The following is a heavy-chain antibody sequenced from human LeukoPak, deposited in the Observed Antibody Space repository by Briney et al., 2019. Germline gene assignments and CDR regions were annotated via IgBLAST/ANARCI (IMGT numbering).Heavy chain of an antibody. CDR2: ISSSGSTT. Sequence: GGSLRLSCVASGFSFSTYEMNWVRQAPGKGLEWVPYISSSGSTTYYADSVKGRFTISRDNAKDSPYLQMNSLRAEDTAVYFCARETGTTSFDYWGQGTLVTVS. V-gene: IGHV3-48*03. D-gene: IGHD1-1*01. J-gene: IGHJ4*02. CDR1: GFSFSTYE. CDR3: ARETGTTSFDY.